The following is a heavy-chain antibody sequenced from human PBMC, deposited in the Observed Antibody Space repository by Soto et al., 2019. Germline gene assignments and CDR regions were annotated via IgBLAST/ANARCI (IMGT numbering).Heavy chain of an antibody. CDR3: ASGTTVTSLYYYYGMDV. V-gene: IGHV1-69*02. CDR1: GGTFSSYT. D-gene: IGHD4-17*01. J-gene: IGHJ6*02. Sequence: QVQLVQSGAEVKKPGSSVKVSCKASGGTFSSYTISWVRQAPGQGLEWMGRIIPILGIANYAQKFQGRVTITADKSTRTAYMELSSLRSEDTAVYYCASGTTVTSLYYYYGMDVWGQGTTVTVSS. CDR2: IIPILGIA.